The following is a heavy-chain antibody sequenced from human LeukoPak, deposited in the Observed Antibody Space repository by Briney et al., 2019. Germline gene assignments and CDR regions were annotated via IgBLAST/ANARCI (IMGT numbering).Heavy chain of an antibody. CDR2: INHSGSS. V-gene: IGHV4-38-2*02. CDR3: AREGYCSGTSCYNFNY. Sequence: PSETLSLTCTVSGYSISSGYYWGWIRQPPGKGLEWIGEINHSGSSNYNPSLKSRVTISLDTSKNQFSLNLSSVTAADTAVYYCAREGYCSGTSCYNFNYWGQGTLVTVSS. J-gene: IGHJ4*02. D-gene: IGHD2-2*02. CDR1: GYSISSGYY.